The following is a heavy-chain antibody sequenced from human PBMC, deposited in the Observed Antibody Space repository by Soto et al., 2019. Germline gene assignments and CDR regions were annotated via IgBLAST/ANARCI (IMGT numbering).Heavy chain of an antibody. CDR2: LSKSGEST. Sequence: EVELFESGGGLVQPGGSLRLSCAAFGFTFSSYAMNWVRQATGKGLEWVSGLSKSGESTYYADSVKGRFTISRDNSKDTLYLQMNSLRAEDTAVYYCAKATRLDYWGQGTLVTVSS. V-gene: IGHV3-23*01. CDR1: GFTFSSYA. J-gene: IGHJ4*02. CDR3: AKATRLDY.